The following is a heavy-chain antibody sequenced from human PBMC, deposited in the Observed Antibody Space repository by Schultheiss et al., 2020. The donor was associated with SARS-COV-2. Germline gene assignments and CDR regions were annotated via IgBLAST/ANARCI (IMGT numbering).Heavy chain of an antibody. J-gene: IGHJ4*02. V-gene: IGHV3-7*01. Sequence: GESLKISCAASGFTFSSYAMHWVRQAPGKGLEWVANIKQDGSEKYYVDSVKGRFTISRDNAKNSLYLQMNSLRAEDTAVYYCARNPDIAERDYGTFDYWGQGTLVTVSS. CDR2: IKQDGSEK. D-gene: IGHD4-17*01. CDR3: ARNPDIAERDYGTFDY. CDR1: GFTFSSYA.